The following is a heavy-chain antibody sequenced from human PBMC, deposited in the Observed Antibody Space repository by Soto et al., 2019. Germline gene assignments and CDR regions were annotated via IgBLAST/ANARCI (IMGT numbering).Heavy chain of an antibody. CDR2: ISYDGSNK. CDR1: GFTFSGDG. V-gene: IGHV3-30*03. D-gene: IGHD3-16*02. J-gene: IGHJ5*02. Sequence: GGSLRLSCAASGFTFSGDGMHWVRKAPGKGLEWVAVISYDGSNKYYADSVKVRFTISRDNSKNTLYLQMNSLRAEDMAVYYCATDLLTTYRGPNWFDPWGQGTLVTVSS. CDR3: ATDLLTTYRGPNWFDP.